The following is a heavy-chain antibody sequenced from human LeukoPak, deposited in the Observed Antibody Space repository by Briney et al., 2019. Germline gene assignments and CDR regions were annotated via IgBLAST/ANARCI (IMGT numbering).Heavy chain of an antibody. CDR2: ISWNSGSI. J-gene: IGHJ6*03. CDR3: ARTVWFGDYYYYYYVDV. D-gene: IGHD3-10*01. V-gene: IGHV3-9*01. Sequence: GGSLRLSCAASGFTFDDYAMHWVRQAPGKGLEWVSGISWNSGSIGYADSVKGRFTISRDNAKNSLYLQMNSLRAEDTALYYCARTVWFGDYYYYYYVDVWGKGTTVTVSS. CDR1: GFTFDDYA.